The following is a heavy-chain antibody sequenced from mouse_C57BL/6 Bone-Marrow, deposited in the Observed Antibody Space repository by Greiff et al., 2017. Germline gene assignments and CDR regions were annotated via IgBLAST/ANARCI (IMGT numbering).Heavy chain of an antibody. Sequence: QVQLQQPGAELVKPGASVKMSCKASGYTFTSYWITWVKQRPGQGLAWIGDIYPGSGSTNYNEKFKSKATLTVDTSSSTAYMQLSSLTSEDSAVYYCARYGALGGGCDYWGKGTTLTVSS. CDR1: GYTFTSYW. J-gene: IGHJ2*01. CDR3: ARYGALGGGCDY. CDR2: IYPGSGST. V-gene: IGHV1-55*01. D-gene: IGHD4-1*01.